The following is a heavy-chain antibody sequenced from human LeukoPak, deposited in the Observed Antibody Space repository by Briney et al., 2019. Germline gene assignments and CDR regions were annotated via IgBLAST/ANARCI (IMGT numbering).Heavy chain of an antibody. J-gene: IGHJ2*01. D-gene: IGHD1-14*01. CDR2: ISWDGGNT. V-gene: IGHV3-9*03. CDR1: GFIFRDYA. CDR3: AKAITIAEEYFDL. Sequence: SGRSLRLSCAASGFIFRDYAMHWVRQAPGKGLEWVSGISWDGGNTVYADSVKGRFSISRDNAKNSLYLQMNSLSAEDMAFYYCAKAITIAEEYFDLWGRGTLVTVSS.